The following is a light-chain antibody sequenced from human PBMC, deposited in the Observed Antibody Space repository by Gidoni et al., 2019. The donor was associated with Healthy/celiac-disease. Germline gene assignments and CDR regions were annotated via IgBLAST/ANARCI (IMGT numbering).Light chain of an antibody. Sequence: DIQMTQSPSTLSAYVGDRVTITCRASQSISSWLAWYQQKPGKAPKLLIYTASSLESGVPSRFSGSGSGTEFTLTISSLQPDDFATYYCQQYNSYSGFGQGTKLEIK. CDR3: QQYNSYSG. CDR1: QSISSW. CDR2: TAS. V-gene: IGKV1-5*03. J-gene: IGKJ2*03.